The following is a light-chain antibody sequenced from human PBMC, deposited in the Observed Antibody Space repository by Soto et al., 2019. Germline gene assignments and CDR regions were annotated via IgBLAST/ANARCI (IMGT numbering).Light chain of an antibody. CDR3: QQRGNWPLT. J-gene: IGKJ1*01. CDR2: DAS. CDR1: QSVSSY. Sequence: EIVLTQSPATLSLSPEERATLSCRASQSVSSYFAWYQQKPGQAPRLLIYDASNRATGIPARFSGSGSGTDFTLTISSLEPEDFAVYYCQQRGNWPLTFGQGTKWIS. V-gene: IGKV3-11*01.